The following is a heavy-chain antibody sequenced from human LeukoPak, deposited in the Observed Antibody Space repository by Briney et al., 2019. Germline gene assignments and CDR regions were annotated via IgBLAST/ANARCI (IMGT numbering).Heavy chain of an antibody. CDR1: GFTFSSFS. Sequence: GGSLRLSCAASGFTFSSFSMNWVRQAPGKGLEWVSFISSTNKISYADSLKGRFTISRDNAKNSLYLQMNSVRDEDTAVYYCATKQWLAPPPDSWGQGTPVTVSS. V-gene: IGHV3-21*01. CDR3: ATKQWLAPPPDS. CDR2: ISSTNKI. D-gene: IGHD6-19*01. J-gene: IGHJ4*02.